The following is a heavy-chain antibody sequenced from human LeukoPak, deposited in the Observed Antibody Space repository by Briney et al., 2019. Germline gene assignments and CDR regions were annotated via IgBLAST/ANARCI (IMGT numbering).Heavy chain of an antibody. CDR2: ISSSSTI. CDR3: ARERDSSSWSALSFDY. V-gene: IGHV3-48*01. CDR1: GFTFSSYS. Sequence: PGGSLRLSCAASGFTFSSYSMNWVRQAPGKGLEWVSYISSSSTISYADSVKGRFTTSRDNAKNSLYLQMNSLRAEDTAVYYCARERDSSSWSALSFDYWGQGTLVTVSS. D-gene: IGHD6-13*01. J-gene: IGHJ4*02.